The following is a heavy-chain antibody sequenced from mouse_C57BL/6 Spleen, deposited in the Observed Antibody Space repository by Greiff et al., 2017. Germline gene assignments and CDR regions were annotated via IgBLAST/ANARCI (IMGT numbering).Heavy chain of an antibody. J-gene: IGHJ4*01. Sequence: VQRVESGAELVKPGASVKISCKASGYAFSSYWMNWVKQRPGKGLEWIGQIYPGDGDTNYNGKFKGKATLTADKSSSTAYMQLSSLTSEDSAVYFCARGSSYVYYAMDYWGQGTSVTVSS. CDR3: ARGSSYVYYAMDY. CDR2: IYPGDGDT. CDR1: GYAFSSYW. V-gene: IGHV1-80*01. D-gene: IGHD1-1*01.